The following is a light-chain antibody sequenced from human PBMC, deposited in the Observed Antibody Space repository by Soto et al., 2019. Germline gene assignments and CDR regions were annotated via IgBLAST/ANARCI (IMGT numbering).Light chain of an antibody. V-gene: IGKV1-5*03. CDR3: QQYNDSFPYT. J-gene: IGKJ2*01. CDR2: KGS. CDR1: QSISSW. Sequence: DIQLTQSPSTLSASVGERVTLTCRASQSISSWLAWYQQKQGTAPTLLIYKGSTLESGVPSRFSGSSSGTDFTLTVSSLQPDDFATYYCQQYNDSFPYTFGQGTKLEIK.